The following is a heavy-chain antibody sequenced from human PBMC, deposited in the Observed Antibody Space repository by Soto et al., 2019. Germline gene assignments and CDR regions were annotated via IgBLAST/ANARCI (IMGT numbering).Heavy chain of an antibody. V-gene: IGHV1-18*01. D-gene: IGHD3-3*01. Sequence: QVQLVQSGVEVKKPGASVRVSCKASGYTFSDYGITWVRQAPGQGLEWMGWITPYNGNTKYAQKFQGRVTVTTDTSTNTAYMELRGLTSDDTAIYYCARPMGLRLLDFCLSFWGQGTLVTVS. CDR1: GYTFSDYG. CDR3: ARPMGLRLLDFCLSF. J-gene: IGHJ4*02. CDR2: ITPYNGNT.